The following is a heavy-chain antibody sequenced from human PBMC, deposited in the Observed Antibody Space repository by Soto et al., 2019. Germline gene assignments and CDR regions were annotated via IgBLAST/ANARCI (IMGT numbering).Heavy chain of an antibody. Sequence: QVQLQESGPGLVKPSQTLSLTCTVSGGSISSGGYYWSWIRQHPGKGLEWIGYIYYSGSTYYNPSLKSRVTISVDTSKNQFSLKLSSLTAADTAVYYCARDQFVVMTTVTKIGYYGMDVWGQGTTVTVSS. D-gene: IGHD4-17*01. CDR2: IYYSGST. CDR1: GGSISSGGYY. J-gene: IGHJ6*02. CDR3: ARDQFVVMTTVTKIGYYGMDV. V-gene: IGHV4-31*03.